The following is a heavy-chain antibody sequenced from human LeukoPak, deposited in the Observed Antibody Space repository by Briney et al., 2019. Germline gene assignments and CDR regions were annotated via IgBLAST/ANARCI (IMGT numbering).Heavy chain of an antibody. V-gene: IGHV4-39*07. CDR1: GGSISSSSYY. J-gene: IGHJ4*02. D-gene: IGHD2-2*01. CDR2: IYYSGST. CDR3: ATHQPWKY. Sequence: PSETLSLTCTVSGGSISSSSYYWGWIRQPPGKGLEWIGSIYYSGSTYYNPSLKSRVTISVDTSKNQFSLKLSSVTAADTAVYYCATHQPWKYWGQGTLVTVSS.